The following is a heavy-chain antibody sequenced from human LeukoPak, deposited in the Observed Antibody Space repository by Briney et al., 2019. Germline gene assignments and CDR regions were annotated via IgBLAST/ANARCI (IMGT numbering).Heavy chain of an antibody. CDR2: IYYSGST. Sequence: PSETLSLTCTVSGGSISSYYWSWIRQPPGKGLEWIGYIYYSGSTNYNPSLKSRVTISVDTSKNQFSLKLSSVTAADTAVYYCARGGYDYHYYMDVWGKGTTVTISS. D-gene: IGHD5-12*01. CDR3: ARGGYDYHYYMDV. V-gene: IGHV4-59*01. CDR1: GGSISSYY. J-gene: IGHJ6*03.